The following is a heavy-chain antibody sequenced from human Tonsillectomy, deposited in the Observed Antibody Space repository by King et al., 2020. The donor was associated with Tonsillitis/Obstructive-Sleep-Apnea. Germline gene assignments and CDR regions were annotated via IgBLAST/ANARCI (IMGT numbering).Heavy chain of an antibody. J-gene: IGHJ4*02. CDR3: ARAGYSSSWSLFDY. Sequence: VQLVESGGGLIQPGGSLRLSCAASGFTVSSNYMSWVRQAPGKGLEWVSVLYSGGSTYYADSVKGRFTISRDNSKNTLYIQMNSLRAEDTAVYYCARAGYSSSWSLFDYWGQGTLVTVSS. D-gene: IGHD6-13*01. V-gene: IGHV3-53*01. CDR1: GFTVSSNY. CDR2: LYSGGST.